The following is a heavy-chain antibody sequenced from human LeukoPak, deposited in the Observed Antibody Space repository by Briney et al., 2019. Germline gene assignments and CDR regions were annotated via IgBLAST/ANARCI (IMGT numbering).Heavy chain of an antibody. CDR3: ARIYCSGGRCYPFDS. CDR2: ISGDGGTI. J-gene: IGHJ4*02. V-gene: IGHV3-43*02. D-gene: IGHD2-15*01. Sequence: PGGSLRLSCAASGFTFDNYVMHWVRQAPGKGLEWVSLISGDGGTISYADSVRGRFTISRDNAKNSLYLQMNSLRAEDTAVYYCARIYCSGGRCYPFDSWGQGTLVTVSS. CDR1: GFTFDNYV.